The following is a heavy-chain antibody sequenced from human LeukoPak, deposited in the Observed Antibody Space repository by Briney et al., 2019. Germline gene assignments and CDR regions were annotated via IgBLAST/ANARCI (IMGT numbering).Heavy chain of an antibody. D-gene: IGHD1-7*01. Sequence: SQTLSLTCTVSGGSISSGSYYWSWIRQPAGKGLEWIGRIYTSGSTNYNPSLKSRVTISVDTSKNQFSLKLSSVTAADTAVYYCARGIWNCHFRFDPWGQGTLVTVSS. CDR1: GGSISSGSYY. V-gene: IGHV4-61*02. CDR2: IYTSGST. CDR3: ARGIWNCHFRFDP. J-gene: IGHJ5*02.